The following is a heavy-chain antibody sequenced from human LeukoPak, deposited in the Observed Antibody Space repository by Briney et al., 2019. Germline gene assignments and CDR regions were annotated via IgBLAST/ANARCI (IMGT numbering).Heavy chain of an antibody. CDR2: IYYSGST. V-gene: IGHV4-59*01. CDR3: ARDRGYCSGGSCFYYYYGMDV. Sequence: SETLSLTCTVSGGSISSYYWSWIRQPPGKGLEWIGYIYYSGSTNYNPSLKSRVTISVDTSKNQFSLKPSSVTAADTAVYYCARDRGYCSGGSCFYYYYGMDVWGQGTTVTVSS. J-gene: IGHJ6*02. D-gene: IGHD2-15*01. CDR1: GGSISSYY.